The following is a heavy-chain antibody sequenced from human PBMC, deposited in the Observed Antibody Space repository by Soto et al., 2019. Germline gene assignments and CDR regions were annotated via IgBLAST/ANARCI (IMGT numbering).Heavy chain of an antibody. CDR2: IWYDGSNN. CDR3: ARVSGENDRSGWRYYLDY. D-gene: IGHD6-19*01. J-gene: IGHJ4*02. V-gene: IGHV3-33*01. Sequence: QVQLVESGGGVVQPGRSLRLSCAASGFTFSSYGRHWVRQAPGKGREWGAVIWYDGSNNYYADSVKGRFTISRDNSKNTLDLQMNRLRAEDTAVYYCARVSGENDRSGWRYYLDYWGQGTLGNVSS. CDR1: GFTFSSYG.